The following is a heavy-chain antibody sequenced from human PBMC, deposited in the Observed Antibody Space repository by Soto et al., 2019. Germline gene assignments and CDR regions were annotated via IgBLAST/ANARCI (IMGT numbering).Heavy chain of an antibody. CDR3: ARAVAVPADFDY. D-gene: IGHD6-19*01. Sequence: QVQLVQAGAEEKKPGASVKVSCKASGYTFTGYAMHWVRQAPGQRLEWMGWINAGNGNTKYSQNFQGRVTITRDTSASTACMELSSLRSEDTAVYYCARAVAVPADFDYWGQGTLVTVSS. CDR1: GYTFTGYA. J-gene: IGHJ4*02. CDR2: INAGNGNT. V-gene: IGHV1-3*05.